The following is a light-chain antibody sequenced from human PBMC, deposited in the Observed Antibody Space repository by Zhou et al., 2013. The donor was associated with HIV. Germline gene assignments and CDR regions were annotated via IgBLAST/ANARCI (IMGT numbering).Light chain of an antibody. CDR3: QQYGSSPFT. CDR1: QSVTSNF. J-gene: IGKJ2*01. V-gene: IGKV3-20*01. Sequence: EFVLTQSPGTLSLSPGERATLSCRTSQSVTSNFLAWYQQKPGQAPRLLIYGASSRATGIPDRFSGSGSGTDFTLTISRLEPEDFAVYFCQQYGSSPFTFGQGTKLEI. CDR2: GAS.